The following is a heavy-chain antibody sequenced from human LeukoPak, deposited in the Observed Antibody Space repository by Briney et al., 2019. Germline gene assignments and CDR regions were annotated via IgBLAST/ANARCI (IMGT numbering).Heavy chain of an antibody. Sequence: ASVKVSCKVSGYTLTELSMHWVRQAPGKGLEWRGGFDPEDGETIYAQKFQGRVTMTEDTSTDTAYMELSSLRSEDTAVYYCATLGYCSSTSCLLHDYWGQGTLVTVSS. CDR1: GYTLTELS. J-gene: IGHJ4*02. CDR2: FDPEDGET. V-gene: IGHV1-24*01. CDR3: ATLGYCSSTSCLLHDY. D-gene: IGHD2-2*01.